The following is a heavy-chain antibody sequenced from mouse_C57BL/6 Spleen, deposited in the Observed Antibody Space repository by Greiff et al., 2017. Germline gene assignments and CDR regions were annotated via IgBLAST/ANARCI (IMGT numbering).Heavy chain of an antibody. Sequence: QVQLQQPGAELVMPGASVKLSCKASGYTFTSYWMHWVKQRPGQDLEWIGEIDPSDSYTNYNQKFKGKSTLTVDKSSSTAYMQLSSLTSEDSAVYYCARDSSGSFDDWGQGTTLTVSS. CDR2: IDPSDSYT. J-gene: IGHJ2*01. D-gene: IGHD3-2*02. CDR3: ARDSSGSFDD. V-gene: IGHV1-69*01. CDR1: GYTFTSYW.